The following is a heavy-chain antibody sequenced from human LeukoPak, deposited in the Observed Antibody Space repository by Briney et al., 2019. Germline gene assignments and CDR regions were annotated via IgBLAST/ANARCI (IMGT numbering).Heavy chain of an antibody. Sequence: GGSLRLSCAASGFTFSSYAMNWVRQAPGKGLEWVSAISGSGGGTYYADSVKGRFTISRDNAKNSLYLQMNSLRAEDTAVYYCARDRPFDYWGQGTLVTVSS. CDR1: GFTFSSYA. CDR2: ISGSGGGT. J-gene: IGHJ4*02. CDR3: ARDRPFDY. V-gene: IGHV3-23*01.